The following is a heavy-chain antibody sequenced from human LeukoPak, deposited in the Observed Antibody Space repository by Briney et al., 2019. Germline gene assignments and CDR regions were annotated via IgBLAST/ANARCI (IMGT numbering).Heavy chain of an antibody. J-gene: IGHJ4*02. V-gene: IGHV1-2*02. D-gene: IGHD2-2*02. CDR3: ARRYCSSANCYTAPDY. CDR1: GYTFTDYH. CDR2: INPNSGGT. Sequence: ASVKVSCKASGYTFTDYHMHWVRQAPGQGLEWMGWINPNSGGTKYAQKFRGRVTMTRDTSISTAYMELSRLRSDDTAVYYCARRYCSSANCYTAPDYWGQGTLVTVSS.